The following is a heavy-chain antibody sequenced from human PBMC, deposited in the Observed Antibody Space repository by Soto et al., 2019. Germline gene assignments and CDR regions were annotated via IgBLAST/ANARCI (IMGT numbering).Heavy chain of an antibody. CDR3: ARVPVRKYYGAGSYNNYYFGMDV. J-gene: IGHJ6*02. CDR1: GGSISSSNW. D-gene: IGHD3-10*01. V-gene: IGHV4-4*02. Sequence: SETLSLTCAVSGGSISSSNWWSWVRQPPGKGLEWIGEIYHSGSTNYNPSLKSRVTISVDKSKNQFSLKLSSVTAADTAVYYCARVPVRKYYGAGSYNNYYFGMDVWGQGTTVTVSS. CDR2: IYHSGST.